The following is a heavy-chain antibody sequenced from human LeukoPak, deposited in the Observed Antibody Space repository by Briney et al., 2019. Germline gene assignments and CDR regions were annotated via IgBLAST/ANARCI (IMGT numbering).Heavy chain of an antibody. CDR2: ISGSGDST. CDR1: GFTFGSYA. V-gene: IGHV3-23*01. J-gene: IGHJ3*02. CDR3: AKLDIVVVPAAMDAFDI. D-gene: IGHD2-2*03. Sequence: PGGSLRLSCAASGFTFGSYAMSWVRQAPGKGLEWVSGISGSGDSTYYADSVKGRFTISRDNSKNTLYLQVNSLRAEDTAVYYCAKLDIVVVPAAMDAFDIWGQGTMVTVSS.